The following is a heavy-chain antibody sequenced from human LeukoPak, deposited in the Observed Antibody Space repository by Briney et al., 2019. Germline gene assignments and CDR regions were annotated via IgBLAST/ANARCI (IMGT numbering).Heavy chain of an antibody. Sequence: SETLSLTCTVSGYSISSGYYWGWIRQPPGKGLEWIGSIYHSGSTYYNPSLKSRVTISVDTSKNQFSLKLSSVTAADTAVYYCARGAYYDSSGYRDAFDIWGQGTMVTVSS. J-gene: IGHJ3*02. CDR1: GYSISSGYY. CDR3: ARGAYYDSSGYRDAFDI. V-gene: IGHV4-38-2*02. CDR2: IYHSGST. D-gene: IGHD3-22*01.